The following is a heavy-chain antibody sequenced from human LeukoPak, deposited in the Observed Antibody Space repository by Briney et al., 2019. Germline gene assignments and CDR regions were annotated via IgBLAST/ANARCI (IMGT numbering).Heavy chain of an antibody. CDR2: ISGSGGGT. Sequence: PGGSLGLSCEVSGFTVSRHFMSWVRQAPGKGLDWVATISGSGGGTYYADSVKGRFTISRDDSKNTLYLQMNSLRVDDTAVYYCARGAPYRDSDDYWGQGTLVTVSS. CDR1: GFTVSRHF. CDR3: ARGAPYRDSDDY. V-gene: IGHV3-23*01. J-gene: IGHJ4*02. D-gene: IGHD5-24*01.